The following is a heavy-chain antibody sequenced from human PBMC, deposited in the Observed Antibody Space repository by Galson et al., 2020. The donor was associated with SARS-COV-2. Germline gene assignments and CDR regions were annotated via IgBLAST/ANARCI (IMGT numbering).Heavy chain of an antibody. V-gene: IGHV1-2*06. CDR1: GYTFSGHY. D-gene: IGHD3-22*01. Sequence: ASVKVSCEASGYTFSGHYIHWVRQAPGQGLEWMGRINPNNGATYFAQNFEDRVTMTSDTSFSTAYMELSRLRSDDTAVYYCARGFGSDYNYLFDYWGQGTLVTVSS. CDR3: ARGFGSDYNYLFDY. J-gene: IGHJ4*02. CDR2: INPNNGAT.